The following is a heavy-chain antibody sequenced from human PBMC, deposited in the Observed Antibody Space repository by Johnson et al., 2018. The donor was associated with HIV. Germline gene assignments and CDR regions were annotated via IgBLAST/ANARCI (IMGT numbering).Heavy chain of an antibody. CDR2: INWNGGST. CDR3: AREQWIQLWFDRTHDAFDI. J-gene: IGHJ3*02. CDR1: GFTFDDYG. Sequence: VQVLESGGGLVQPGRSLRLSCTASGFTFDDYGMSWVRQAPGKGLEWVSGINWNGGSTGYADSVKGRFTISRDNSKNTLYVQMNSLRVEDTAVYYCAREQWIQLWFDRTHDAFDIWGQGTMVTVSS. D-gene: IGHD5-18*01. V-gene: IGHV3-20*04.